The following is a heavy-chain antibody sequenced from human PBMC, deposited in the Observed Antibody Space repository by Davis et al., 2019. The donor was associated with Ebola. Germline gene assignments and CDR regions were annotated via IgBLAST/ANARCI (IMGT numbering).Heavy chain of an antibody. Sequence: PGGSLRLSCRGSGYSFSTYWIGWVRQMPGKGLEWMGIIYPGDSDTRYSPSFQGQVTISADKSISTAYLQWSSLKASDTAMYYCARLLGTVTTPPDYWGQGTLVTVSS. V-gene: IGHV5-51*01. CDR1: GYSFSTYW. CDR2: IYPGDSDT. CDR3: ARLLGTVTTPPDY. J-gene: IGHJ4*02. D-gene: IGHD4-17*01.